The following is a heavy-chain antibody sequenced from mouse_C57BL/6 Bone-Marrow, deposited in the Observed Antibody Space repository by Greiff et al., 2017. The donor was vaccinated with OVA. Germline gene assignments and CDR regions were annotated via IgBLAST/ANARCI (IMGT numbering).Heavy chain of an antibody. Sequence: VQLQQSGPGLVQPSQRLSITCTVSGFSLTSSGVHWVRQSPGKGLEWLGVIWSGGSTDYNAAFISRLSISKDNSKSQVFFKMNSLQADDTAIYYCAGFYYYGSSPFAYWGQGTLVTVSA. CDR2: IWSGGST. CDR3: AGFYYYGSSPFAY. V-gene: IGHV2-2*01. J-gene: IGHJ3*01. D-gene: IGHD1-1*01. CDR1: GFSLTSSG.